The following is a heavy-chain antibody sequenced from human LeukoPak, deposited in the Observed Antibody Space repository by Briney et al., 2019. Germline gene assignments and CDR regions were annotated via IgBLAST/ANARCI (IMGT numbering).Heavy chain of an antibody. D-gene: IGHD1-26*01. J-gene: IGHJ4*02. CDR3: ARDNSGSYYPWCPDY. CDR2: ISSSSSYI. CDR1: GFTFSSYS. V-gene: IGHV3-21*01. Sequence: PGGSLSLSCAASGFTFSSYSMNWVRQAPGKGLEWVSSISSSSSYIYYADSLKGRFTISRDNAKNSLYLQMNSLRAEDTAVYYCARDNSGSYYPWCPDYWGQGTLVTVSS.